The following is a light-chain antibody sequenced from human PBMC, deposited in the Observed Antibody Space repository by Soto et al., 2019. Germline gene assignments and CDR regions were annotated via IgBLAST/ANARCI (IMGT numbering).Light chain of an antibody. CDR2: YDD. J-gene: IGLJ1*01. CDR1: NSNIGSNA. Sequence: QSVLTQPPSVSGAPRQRVTISCSGSNSNIGSNAVNWYQQLPGKAPKLLIYYDDLVPSGVSDRFSGSKSGTSASLAISGLQSEDEADYYCAAWDDSLNGFVFGTGTKLTVL. CDR3: AAWDDSLNGFV. V-gene: IGLV1-36*01.